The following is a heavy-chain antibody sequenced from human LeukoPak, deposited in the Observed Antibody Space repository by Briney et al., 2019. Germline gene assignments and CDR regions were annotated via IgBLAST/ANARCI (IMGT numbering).Heavy chain of an antibody. D-gene: IGHD4-17*01. Sequence: GGSLRLSCAASGFTFSSYEMNWVRQSPGKGLEWVAFIRYDGSNKYYADSVKGRFTISRDNSKNTLYLQMNSLRAEDTAVYYCARAPAPDYVEGYWGQGTLVTVSS. CDR1: GFTFSSYE. J-gene: IGHJ4*02. CDR3: ARAPAPDYVEGY. V-gene: IGHV3-30*02. CDR2: IRYDGSNK.